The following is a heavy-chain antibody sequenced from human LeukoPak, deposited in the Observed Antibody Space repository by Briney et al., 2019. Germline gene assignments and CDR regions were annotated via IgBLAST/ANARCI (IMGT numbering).Heavy chain of an antibody. Sequence: SETLSLTCTVSGGSISSYYWSWIWQPAGKGLEWIGRVYTNGNTNYNPSFKSRVTMSVDTSKNQFSLKLSSVTAADTAVYYCARGDSSGSFDYWGQETLVTVSS. V-gene: IGHV4-4*07. CDR1: GGSISSYY. J-gene: IGHJ4*02. CDR2: VYTNGNT. D-gene: IGHD3-22*01. CDR3: ARGDSSGSFDY.